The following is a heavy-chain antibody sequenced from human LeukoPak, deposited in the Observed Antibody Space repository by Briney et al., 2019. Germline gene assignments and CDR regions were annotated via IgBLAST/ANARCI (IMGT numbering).Heavy chain of an antibody. J-gene: IGHJ4*02. CDR2: IYYSGST. CDR1: GGSISSYY. CDR3: ARRVAAAGIDYFDY. D-gene: IGHD6-13*01. Sequence: ASETLSLTCTVSGGSISSYYWSWIRQPPGKGLEWIGYIYYSGSTNYNPSLKSRVTISVDTSKNQFSLKLSSVTAADTAVYYCARRVAAAGIDYFDYWGQGTLVTVSS. V-gene: IGHV4-59*08.